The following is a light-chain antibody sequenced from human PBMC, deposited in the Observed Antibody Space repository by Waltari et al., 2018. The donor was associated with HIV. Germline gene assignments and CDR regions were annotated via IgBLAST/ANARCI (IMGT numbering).Light chain of an antibody. CDR2: NNS. CDR1: SSNIGSNT. V-gene: IGLV1-44*01. CDR3: AAWDDSLNGVI. J-gene: IGLJ2*01. Sequence: QSVLTQPPSASGTPGQRVALSCSGNSSNIGSNTVNWYQQHPGPAPKLLIYNNSQRPPGAPDRFSGSKSGTSASLTISGLQSEDEADDYCAAWDDSLNGVIFGGGTKLTVL.